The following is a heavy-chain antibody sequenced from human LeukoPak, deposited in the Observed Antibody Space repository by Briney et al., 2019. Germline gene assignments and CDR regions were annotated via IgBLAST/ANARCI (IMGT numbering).Heavy chain of an antibody. D-gene: IGHD6-19*01. Sequence: GGSLRLSCAASGFSFSSYAFKWVRQAPGKGLEWVSHISGRDASTFYADAVKGRFTISRDNAKNSLFLEMNSLSVEDKAVYYCARDGNVAGNLDYWGQGTLVTVSS. J-gene: IGHJ4*02. CDR2: ISGRDAST. CDR3: ARDGNVAGNLDY. CDR1: GFSFSSYA. V-gene: IGHV3-48*01.